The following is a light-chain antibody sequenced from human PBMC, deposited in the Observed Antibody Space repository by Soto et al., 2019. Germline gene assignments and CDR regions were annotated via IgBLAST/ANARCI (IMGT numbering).Light chain of an antibody. V-gene: IGKV1-39*01. Sequence: DIQMTQSPSSVSASVGDRVTINCRASQSISSYLNWYQQKPGKAPKLLIYAASSLQSGVPSRFSGSGSGTDFTLTISSLQPEDFATYYCQQSYSTPRTFGQGTKVDIK. J-gene: IGKJ1*01. CDR3: QQSYSTPRT. CDR2: AAS. CDR1: QSISSY.